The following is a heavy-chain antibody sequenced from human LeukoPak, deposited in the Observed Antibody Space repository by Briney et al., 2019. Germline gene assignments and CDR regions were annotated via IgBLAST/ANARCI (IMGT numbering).Heavy chain of an antibody. Sequence: GGSLRLSCAASGFTFDDYGMSWVRQAPGKGLEWVSGFNWNGGSTGYADSVKGRFTISRDNAKNSLYLQMNSLRAADTALYYCARDPLLYCSGGSCATDAFDIWGQGTMVTVSS. CDR2: FNWNGGST. CDR3: ARDPLLYCSGGSCATDAFDI. D-gene: IGHD2-15*01. V-gene: IGHV3-20*04. J-gene: IGHJ3*02. CDR1: GFTFDDYG.